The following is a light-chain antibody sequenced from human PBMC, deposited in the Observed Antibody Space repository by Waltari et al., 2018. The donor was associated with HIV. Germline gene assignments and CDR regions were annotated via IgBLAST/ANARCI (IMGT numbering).Light chain of an antibody. V-gene: IGKV1-9*01. CDR1: QGISSY. J-gene: IGKJ4*01. CDR2: AAS. Sequence: IPLTQSPSSLPASVGDRVTLTCRASQGISSYLAWYQQEPGKVPKLLIYAASTLQSGVPSRFSGSGSGTEFTLTISSLQPEDFATYYCQQLSSYPLTFGGGTKVEIK. CDR3: QQLSSYPLT.